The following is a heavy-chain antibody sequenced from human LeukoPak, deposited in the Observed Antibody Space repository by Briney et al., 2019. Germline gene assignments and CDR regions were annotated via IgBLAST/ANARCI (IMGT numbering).Heavy chain of an antibody. CDR2: ISGSGGST. CDR1: GFTFSSYA. V-gene: IGHV3-23*01. Sequence: GSLRLSCAASGFTFSSYAMSWVRQAPGKGLEWVSAISGSGGSTYYADSVKGRFTISRDNSKNTLYLQMNSLRAEDTAVYYCAKDLNSERGRNYWGQGTLVTVSS. J-gene: IGHJ4*02. D-gene: IGHD1/OR15-1a*01. CDR3: AKDLNSERGRNY.